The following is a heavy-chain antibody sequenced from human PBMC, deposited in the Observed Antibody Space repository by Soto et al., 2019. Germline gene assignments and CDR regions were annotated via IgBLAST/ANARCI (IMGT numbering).Heavy chain of an antibody. J-gene: IGHJ4*02. D-gene: IGHD3-22*01. Sequence: EVQLVESGGGLVKPGGSLRLSCAASGFTFSSYSMNWVRQAPGKGLEWVSSISSSSSYIYYADSVKGRFTISRDNAKNSLYPQLNSLRDGDTVVYYCAGYDSRGDYHPWYWGQGTLVTESS. CDR1: GFTFSSYS. CDR3: AGYDSRGDYHPWY. CDR2: ISSSSSYI. V-gene: IGHV3-21*01.